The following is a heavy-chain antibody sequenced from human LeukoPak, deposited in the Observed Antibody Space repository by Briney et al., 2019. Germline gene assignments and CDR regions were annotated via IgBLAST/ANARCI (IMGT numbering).Heavy chain of an antibody. CDR3: ATTGDRGKKDYYYYMDV. J-gene: IGHJ6*03. D-gene: IGHD7-27*01. V-gene: IGHV1-18*01. CDR1: GYTFTSYG. CDR2: ISAYNGNT. Sequence: GASVKVSCKASGYTFTSYGISWVRQAPGQGLEWMGWISAYNGNTNYAQKLQGRVTMTTDISTSTAYMELRSLRSDDTAVYYCATTGDRGKKDYYYYMDVWGKGTTVTISS.